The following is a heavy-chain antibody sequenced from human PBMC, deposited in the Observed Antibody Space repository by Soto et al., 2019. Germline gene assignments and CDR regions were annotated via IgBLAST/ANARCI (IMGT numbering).Heavy chain of an antibody. J-gene: IGHJ6*02. V-gene: IGHV4-34*01. D-gene: IGHD2-15*01. CDR3: ARGRYCSGGSCYWYYYYYGMDV. CDR1: GGSFSGYY. Sequence: ETLSLTCAVYGGSFSGYYWSWIRQPPGKGLEWIGEINHSGSTNYNPSLKSRVTISVDTSKNQFSLKLSSVTAADTAVYYCARGRYCSGGSCYWYYYYYGMDVWGQGTTVTVSS. CDR2: INHSGST.